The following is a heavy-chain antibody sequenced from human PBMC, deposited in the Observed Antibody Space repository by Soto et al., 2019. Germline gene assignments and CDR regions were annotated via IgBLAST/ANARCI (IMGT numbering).Heavy chain of an antibody. CDR3: ARYNYGKLDY. D-gene: IGHD5-18*01. CDR1: GGSINTGDYD. CDR2: IYSSGST. V-gene: IGHV4-30-4*01. Sequence: PSETPSLTFTVSGGSINTGDYDWSWIRQPPGKGLEWIGYIYSSGSTYYNPSLKSRVTISRDTSKNQFSLKLSSVTAADTAVYYCARYNYGKLDYWGQGNLVTVSS. J-gene: IGHJ4*02.